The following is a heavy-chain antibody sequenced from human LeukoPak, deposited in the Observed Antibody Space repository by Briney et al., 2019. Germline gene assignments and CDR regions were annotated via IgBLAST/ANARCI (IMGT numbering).Heavy chain of an antibody. Sequence: GGSLRLSCAASGFTFSSYAMHWVRQAPGKGLEWGAVISYDGSNKYYADSVKGRFTISRDNSKNTLYLQMDSLRAEDTAVYYCAMGRSSGYFPPFDYWGQATLVSV. J-gene: IGHJ4*02. CDR2: ISYDGSNK. D-gene: IGHD3-22*01. V-gene: IGHV3-30-3*01. CDR1: GFTFSSYA. CDR3: AMGRSSGYFPPFDY.